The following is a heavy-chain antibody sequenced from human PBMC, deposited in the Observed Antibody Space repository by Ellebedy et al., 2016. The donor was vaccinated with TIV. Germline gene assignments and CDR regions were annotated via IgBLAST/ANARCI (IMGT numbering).Heavy chain of an antibody. Sequence: GESLKISCKASGYSFTAYWIAWVRQMPGKGLEWMGIIYPGDSEARYNPAFQGQVTISVDKSISTAYLQWSSLKASDTAMYFCARRRDGSGSHYHVAFDPWGQGTLVTVSS. CDR1: GYSFTAYW. D-gene: IGHD3-10*01. J-gene: IGHJ5*02. CDR3: ARRRDGSGSHYHVAFDP. V-gene: IGHV5-51*01. CDR2: IYPGDSEA.